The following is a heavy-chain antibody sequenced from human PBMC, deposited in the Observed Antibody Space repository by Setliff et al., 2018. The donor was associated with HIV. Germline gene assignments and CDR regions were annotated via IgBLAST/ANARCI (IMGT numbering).Heavy chain of an antibody. Sequence: VASVKVSCKASGYTFTGYYMHWVRQAPGQGLEWMGWINPNSGGTNYAQKSQGRVTMTRDTSISTAYMELSRLRSDDTAVYYCARSGYSSSWYLDYYYYYGMDVWGQGTTVTVSS. D-gene: IGHD6-13*01. CDR1: GYTFTGYY. V-gene: IGHV1-2*02. CDR2: INPNSGGT. CDR3: ARSGYSSSWYLDYYYYYGMDV. J-gene: IGHJ6*02.